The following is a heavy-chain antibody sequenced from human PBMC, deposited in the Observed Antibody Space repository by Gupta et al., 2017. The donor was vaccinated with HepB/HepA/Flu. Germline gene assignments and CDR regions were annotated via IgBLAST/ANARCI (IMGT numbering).Heavy chain of an antibody. J-gene: IGHJ4*02. CDR1: GGSISSTSHS. D-gene: IGHD3/OR15-3a*01. CDR3: ASTEYFVLVTPPYWFDY. Sequence: QLQLQESGPGLVKPSETLSLTCTVSGGSISSTSHSWGWIRQAPGKGLEWVGSLFHTGSTHYNPSLRSRVTISVDTSKNHFSLRLTSVTASDTAVYYCASTEYFVLVTPPYWFDYWGPGTLVTVSS. V-gene: IGHV4-39*02. CDR2: LFHTGST.